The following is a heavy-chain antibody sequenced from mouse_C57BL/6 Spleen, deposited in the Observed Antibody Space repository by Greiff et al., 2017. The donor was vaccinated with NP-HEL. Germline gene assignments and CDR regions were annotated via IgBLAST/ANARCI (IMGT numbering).Heavy chain of an antibody. V-gene: IGHV1-5*01. Sequence: EVQLQQSGTVLARPGASVKMSCKTSGYTFTSYWMHWVKQRPGQGLEWIGAIYPGNSDTSYNQKFKGKAKLTAVTSASTAYMELSSLTNEDSAVYYCTRSPYYGSSSYYAMDYWGQGTSVTVSS. CDR1: GYTFTSYW. J-gene: IGHJ4*01. CDR3: TRSPYYGSSSYYAMDY. D-gene: IGHD1-1*01. CDR2: IYPGNSDT.